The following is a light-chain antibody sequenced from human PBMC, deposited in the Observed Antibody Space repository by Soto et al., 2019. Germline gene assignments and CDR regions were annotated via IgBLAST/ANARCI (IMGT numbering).Light chain of an antibody. CDR2: GAS. J-gene: IGKJ1*01. V-gene: IGKV3-15*01. Sequence: EILMTQSPATLSVSPGERATLSCRASQSVSSNLAWYQQKPGQAPRLLIYGASTRATSIPTRFSGSGSGTEFTLTISRLQSEDFAVYYCHQYNNWPPWTFGQGTKVDIK. CDR3: HQYNNWPPWT. CDR1: QSVSSN.